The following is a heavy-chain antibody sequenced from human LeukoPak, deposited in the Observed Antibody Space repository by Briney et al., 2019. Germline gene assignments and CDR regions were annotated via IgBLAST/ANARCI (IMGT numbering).Heavy chain of an antibody. CDR3: ARDSSGYYQDPVGE. CDR2: IYTSGST. D-gene: IGHD3-22*01. Sequence: SETLSLTCTVSGGSISSHYWSWIRQPAGKGLEWIGRIYTSGSTNYNPSLKSRVTMSVDTSKNQFSLKLSSVTAADTAVYYCARDSSGYYQDPVGEWRQGTLVTVSS. CDR1: GGSISSHY. V-gene: IGHV4-4*07. J-gene: IGHJ4*02.